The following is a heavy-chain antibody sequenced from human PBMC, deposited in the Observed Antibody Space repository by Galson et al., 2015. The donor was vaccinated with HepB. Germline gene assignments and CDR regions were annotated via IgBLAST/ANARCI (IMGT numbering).Heavy chain of an antibody. D-gene: IGHD5-12*01. CDR3: ARLRHVDIGTRRAFDI. V-gene: IGHV5-51*01. J-gene: IGHJ3*02. Sequence: QSGAEVKKPGESLKISCKGSGYSFTSYWIGWVRQMPGKGLEWMGIIYPGDSDTRYSPSFQGQVTISADKSISTAYLQWSSLKASDTAVYYCARLRHVDIGTRRAFDIWGQGTMVTVSS. CDR2: IYPGDSDT. CDR1: GYSFTSYW.